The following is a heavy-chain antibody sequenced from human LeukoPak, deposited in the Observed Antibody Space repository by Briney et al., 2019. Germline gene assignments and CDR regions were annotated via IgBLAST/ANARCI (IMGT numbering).Heavy chain of an antibody. V-gene: IGHV1-69*05. CDR2: IIPIFGTA. CDR3: ARESLAAAIDY. Sequence: SVKVSCKASGGTFSSYAISWVRQAPGQGLEWMGGIIPIFGTANYAQKLQGRVTMTTDTSTSTAYMELRSLRSDDTAVYYCARESLAAAIDYWGQGTLVTVSS. J-gene: IGHJ4*02. D-gene: IGHD6-13*01. CDR1: GGTFSSYA.